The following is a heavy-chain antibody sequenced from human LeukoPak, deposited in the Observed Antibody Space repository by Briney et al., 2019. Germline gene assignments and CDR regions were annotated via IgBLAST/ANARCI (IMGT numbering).Heavy chain of an antibody. CDR1: GFTFRSYW. V-gene: IGHV3-7*01. D-gene: IGHD5-18*01. Sequence: GGSLRLSCIASGFTFRSYWMHWVRQAPGKGLEWVANINQDGSEKYYVDSVKGRFTISRDNAKNSLFLQMNSLRADDTAVYYCATKDGYSFDHWGQGTLVTVSS. CDR2: INQDGSEK. CDR3: ATKDGYSFDH. J-gene: IGHJ4*02.